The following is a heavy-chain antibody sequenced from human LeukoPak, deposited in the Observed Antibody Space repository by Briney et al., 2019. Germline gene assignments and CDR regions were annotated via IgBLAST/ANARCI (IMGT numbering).Heavy chain of an antibody. CDR3: ARGRYSYGYVYYGMDV. V-gene: IGHV3-13*01. D-gene: IGHD5-18*01. CDR1: GFTFSSYD. J-gene: IGHJ6*02. Sequence: PGGSLRLSCAASGFTFSSYDMHWVRQATGKGLEWVSAIGTAGDTYYPGSVKGRFTISRENAKNSLYLQMNSLRAGDTAVYYCARGRYSYGYVYYGMDVWGQGTTVTVSS. CDR2: IGTAGDT.